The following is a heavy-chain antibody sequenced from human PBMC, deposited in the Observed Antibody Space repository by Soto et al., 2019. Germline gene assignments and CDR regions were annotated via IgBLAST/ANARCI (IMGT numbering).Heavy chain of an antibody. CDR2: ITAAGIT. D-gene: IGHD5-18*01. J-gene: IGHJ4*02. CDR3: AKRGEYSYGYYYFDY. V-gene: IGHV3-23*01. CDR1: GFTFGNYA. Sequence: GGSLRLSCAPSGFTFGNYAMSWVRQAPGKGLEWVSHITAAGITYYADSVRGRFVISRDSSTNMVYLQMNSLRVEDTAVYYCAKRGEYSYGYYYFDYWGQGTLVTVSS.